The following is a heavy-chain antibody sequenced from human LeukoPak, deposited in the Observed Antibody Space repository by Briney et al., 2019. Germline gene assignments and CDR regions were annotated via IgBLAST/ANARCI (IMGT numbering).Heavy chain of an antibody. CDR2: INHSGST. V-gene: IGHV4-34*01. J-gene: IGHJ3*02. D-gene: IGHD6-19*01. Sequence: PSETLSLTCAVYGGSFSGYYWSWLRQPPGKGLEWIGEINHSGSTNYNPSLKSRVTISVDTSKNQFSLKLSSVTAADTAVYYCARVEAVAGVDAFDIWGQGTMVTVSS. CDR1: GGSFSGYY. CDR3: ARVEAVAGVDAFDI.